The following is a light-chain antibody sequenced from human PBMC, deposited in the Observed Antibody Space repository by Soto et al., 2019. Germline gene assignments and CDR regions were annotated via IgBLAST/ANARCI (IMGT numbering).Light chain of an antibody. CDR1: SNDVGGYNY. CDR2: DVS. V-gene: IGLV2-11*01. Sequence: QSALTQPRSVSGSPGQSVTISCTGTSNDVGGYNYVSWYQQHPGKAPKLMIYDVSKRPSGVPDRFSGSKSGNTASLTISGLQAEDEADYYCCSYAGSYTFDVVFGGGTQLTVL. J-gene: IGLJ2*01. CDR3: CSYAGSYTFDVV.